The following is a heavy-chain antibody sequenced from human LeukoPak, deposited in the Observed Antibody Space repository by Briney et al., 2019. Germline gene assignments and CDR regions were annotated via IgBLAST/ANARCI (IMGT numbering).Heavy chain of an antibody. CDR2: ISAYNGNT. CDR3: AKDGWDYYGSGSHHNPATRKYYYYYMDV. Sequence: ASVKVSCKASGYTFTSYGISWVRQAPGQGLEWMGWISAYNGNTNYAQKLQGRVTMTTDTSTSTAYMELRSLRAEDTALYYCAKDGWDYYGSGSHHNPATRKYYYYYMDVWGKGTTVTVSS. V-gene: IGHV1-18*01. CDR1: GYTFTSYG. D-gene: IGHD3-10*01. J-gene: IGHJ6*03.